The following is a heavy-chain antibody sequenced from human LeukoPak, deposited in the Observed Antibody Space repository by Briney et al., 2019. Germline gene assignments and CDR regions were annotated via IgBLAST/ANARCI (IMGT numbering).Heavy chain of an antibody. CDR3: ARALWGSYRYTSDY. J-gene: IGHJ4*02. V-gene: IGHV1-46*01. D-gene: IGHD3-16*02. CDR2: INPSGGST. CDR1: GYTFTSYY. Sequence: ASVKVSCKASGYTFTSYYIHWVRQAPGQGLEWMGIINPSGGSTGYAQKFQDRVTMSRDTSTRTVYMELSSLRSEDTAVYYCARALWGSYRYTSDYWGQGTLVTVSS.